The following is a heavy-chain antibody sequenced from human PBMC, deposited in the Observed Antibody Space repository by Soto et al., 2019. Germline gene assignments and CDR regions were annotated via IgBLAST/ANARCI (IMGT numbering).Heavy chain of an antibody. CDR3: ARVAEYYDILTGYYNPDAFDI. J-gene: IGHJ3*02. CDR1: GYTVTSYD. CDR2: MNPNSGNT. V-gene: IGHV1-8*01. Sequence: ASVKVACKASGYTVTSYDINGVRQATGQGLEWMGWMNPNSGNTGYAQKFQGRVTMTRNTSISTAYMELSSLRSEDTAVYYCARVAEYYDILTGYYNPDAFDIWGQGTMVTVSS. D-gene: IGHD3-9*01.